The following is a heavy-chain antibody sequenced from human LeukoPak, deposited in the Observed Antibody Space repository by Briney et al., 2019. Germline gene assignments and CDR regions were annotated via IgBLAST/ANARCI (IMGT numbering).Heavy chain of an antibody. CDR1: GSSISSYY. D-gene: IGHD4-23*01. CDR3: ARYGGDYYGMDV. Sequence: SETLSLTCAVSGSSISSYYWSWIRQPPGKGLEWIGYIYYSGSTNYNPSLKSRVTISVDTSKNQFSLKLSSVTAADTAVYYCARYGGDYYGMDVWGQGTTVTVPS. J-gene: IGHJ6*02. CDR2: IYYSGST. V-gene: IGHV4-59*01.